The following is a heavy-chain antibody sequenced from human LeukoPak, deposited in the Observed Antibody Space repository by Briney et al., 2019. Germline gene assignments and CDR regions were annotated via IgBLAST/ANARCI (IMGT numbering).Heavy chain of an antibody. D-gene: IGHD6-13*01. CDR2: IYYSGST. CDR1: GGSISSYY. J-gene: IGHJ4*02. V-gene: IGHV4-59*01. Sequence: PATLSLTCTVSGGSISSYYWSWIRQPPRKGLEWIGYIYYSGSTNYNPSLKSRVTISVDTSKNQFSLKLSSVTAADTAVYYCARDSSSWYSWDYRGQGTLVTVSS. CDR3: ARDSSSWYSWDY.